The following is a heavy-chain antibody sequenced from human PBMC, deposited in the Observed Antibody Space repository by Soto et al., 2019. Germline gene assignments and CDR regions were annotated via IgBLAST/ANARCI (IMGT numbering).Heavy chain of an antibody. CDR3: ARLSVFSNYHLSYYYYYYMDV. CDR1: GGSISSSSYY. Sequence: SETLSLTCTVSGGSISSSSYYWGWIRQPQGKWLYSIVSIYYIGSTYYNPCLKSRVTISVDTSKNQFSLKLRSVIAADTAVYYCARLSVFSNYHLSYYYYYYMDVWGKGTTVTVSS. J-gene: IGHJ6*03. D-gene: IGHD4-4*01. V-gene: IGHV4-39*01. CDR2: IYYIGST.